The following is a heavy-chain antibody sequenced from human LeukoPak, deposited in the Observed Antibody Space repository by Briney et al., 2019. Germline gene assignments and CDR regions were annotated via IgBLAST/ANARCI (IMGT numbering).Heavy chain of an antibody. D-gene: IGHD3-10*01. CDR3: AKDLLLWFGESPRAFDI. CDR2: ISGCGGSS. J-gene: IGHJ3*02. CDR1: GFTFSSYA. Sequence: GGSLRLSCAASGFTFSSYAMSWVRKAPGKGLGLVSAISGCGGSSYYADSVKGRCAISRDNSQNTLYLQMNSLRAQDTAVYYCAKDLLLWFGESPRAFDIWGQRKMVTVSS. V-gene: IGHV3-23*01.